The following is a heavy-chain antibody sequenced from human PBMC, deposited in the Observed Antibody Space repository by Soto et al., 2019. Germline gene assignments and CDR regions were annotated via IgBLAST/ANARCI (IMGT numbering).Heavy chain of an antibody. J-gene: IGHJ6*03. CDR1: GGSISSSSYY. CDR2: IYYSGST. Sequence: PSETLSLTCTVSGGSISSSSYYWGWIRQPPGKGLEWIGSIYYSGSTYYNPSLKSRVTISVDTSKNQFSLKLSSVTAADTAVYYCARMDIVATISDYYYYMDVWGKGTTVTVSS. CDR3: ARMDIVATISDYYYYMDV. V-gene: IGHV4-39*01. D-gene: IGHD5-12*01.